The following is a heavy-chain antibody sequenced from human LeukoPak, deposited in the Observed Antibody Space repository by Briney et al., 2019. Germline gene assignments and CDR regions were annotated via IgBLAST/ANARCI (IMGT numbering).Heavy chain of an antibody. V-gene: IGHV1-69*04. CDR1: GGTFSSYA. CDR2: IIPILGIA. CDR3: ARAPYYSGGSCYDY. Sequence: ASVKVSCKASGGTFSSYAISWVRQAPGQGLEWMGRIIPILGIANYAQKFQGRVTITADKSTSTAYMELSSLRSEDTAVYYCARAPYYSGGSCYDYWGQGTLVTVSS. D-gene: IGHD2-15*01. J-gene: IGHJ4*02.